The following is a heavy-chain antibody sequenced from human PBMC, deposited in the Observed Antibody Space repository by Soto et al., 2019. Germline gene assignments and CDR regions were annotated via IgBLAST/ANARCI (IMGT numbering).Heavy chain of an antibody. D-gene: IGHD5-12*01. CDR1: GYTFTSYG. Sequence: QVQLVQSGAEVKKPGASVKVSCKASGYTFTSYGISWVRQAPGQGLEWMGWISAYNGNTNYAQKLQGRVTMTTDTSTSTADKELRSLRSDDTAVYYCARMGSGYDDYYYYYMDVWGKGTTVTVSS. J-gene: IGHJ6*03. CDR2: ISAYNGNT. CDR3: ARMGSGYDDYYYYYMDV. V-gene: IGHV1-18*01.